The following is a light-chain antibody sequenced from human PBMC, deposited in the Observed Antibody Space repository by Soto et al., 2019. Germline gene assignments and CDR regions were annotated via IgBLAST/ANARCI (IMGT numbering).Light chain of an antibody. CDR2: GAS. Sequence: EIVLTQSPGTLSLSPGERATLSCRASQSVSSSYLAWYQQKPGQAPRLLIDGASSMATGITDRFSSSGSGTDFALTISRLEPDNFSVYYCQQYANSPPYTFGQGTRLEIK. J-gene: IGKJ2*01. CDR3: QQYANSPPYT. V-gene: IGKV3-20*01. CDR1: QSVSSSY.